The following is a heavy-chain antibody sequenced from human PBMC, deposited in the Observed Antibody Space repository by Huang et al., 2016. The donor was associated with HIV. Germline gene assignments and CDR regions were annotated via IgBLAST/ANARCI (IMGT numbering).Heavy chain of an antibody. Sequence: QVQLVESGGGVVQPGRSLRLSCAASGFTFGSYVMHWVRQAPGKGLEWVAVISYDGSDKSEADSVKGRFTISRDNSNNTLYLQMNSLRTEDTAMYYCARAFSAWGQGTLVTVSS. CDR1: GFTFGSYV. D-gene: IGHD3-3*02. CDR3: ARAFSA. J-gene: IGHJ4*02. CDR2: ISYDGSDK. V-gene: IGHV3-30-3*01.